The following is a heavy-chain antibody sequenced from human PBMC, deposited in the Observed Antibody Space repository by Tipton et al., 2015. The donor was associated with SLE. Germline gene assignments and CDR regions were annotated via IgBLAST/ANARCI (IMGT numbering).Heavy chain of an antibody. Sequence: SLRLSCAASTFSFSTYDMHWVRQAPGKGLEWVAVISYDGAYKNYGDSVKGRFTISRDNSQNTVYLQMNSPRPEDTATYYCVKDIDLGGCRDYWGQGTLVTVSS. D-gene: IGHD4/OR15-4a*01. J-gene: IGHJ4*02. CDR3: VKDIDLGGCRDY. CDR2: ISYDGAYK. CDR1: TFSFSTYD. V-gene: IGHV3-30*18.